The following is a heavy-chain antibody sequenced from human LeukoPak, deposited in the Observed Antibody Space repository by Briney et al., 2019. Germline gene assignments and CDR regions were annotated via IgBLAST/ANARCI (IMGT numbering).Heavy chain of an antibody. V-gene: IGHV3-9*01. J-gene: IGHJ4*02. Sequence: PGGSLRLSCAASGFTFDDYAMHWVRQAPGKGLEWVSGISGNSGSIGYADSVKGRFTISRDNAKNSLYLQMNSLRAEDTVLYYCAKDRRNDFDYWGQGTLVTVSS. CDR3: AKDRRNDFDY. CDR1: GFTFDDYA. D-gene: IGHD1-14*01. CDR2: ISGNSGSI.